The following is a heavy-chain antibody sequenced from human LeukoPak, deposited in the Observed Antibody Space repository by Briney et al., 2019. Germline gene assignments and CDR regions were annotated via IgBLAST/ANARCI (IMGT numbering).Heavy chain of an antibody. CDR2: IRYDGSNK. Sequence: PGGSLRLSCAASGFTFSSYGMHWVRQAPGKGLEWVAFIRYDGSNKYYADSVKGRFTISRDNSKNTLYLQMNSLRAEDTAVYYCAKDPHASYSSGWYGVYFGYWGQGTLVTVSS. J-gene: IGHJ4*02. CDR1: GFTFSSYG. CDR3: AKDPHASYSSGWYGVYFGY. D-gene: IGHD6-19*01. V-gene: IGHV3-30*02.